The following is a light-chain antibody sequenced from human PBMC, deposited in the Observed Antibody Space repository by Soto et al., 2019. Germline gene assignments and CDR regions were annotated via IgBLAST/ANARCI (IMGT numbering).Light chain of an antibody. CDR3: AAWDDSLNAYYV. J-gene: IGLJ1*01. V-gene: IGLV1-44*01. Sequence: QSGLNQPPSASGTPGQRVTISCSGSSSNNGSNTVNWYQQLPGTAPKLLIYSNNQRPSGVPDRFSGSKSGTSASLAISGLQSEDEADYYCAAWDDSLNAYYVFGTGTKVTVL. CDR1: SSNNGSNT. CDR2: SNN.